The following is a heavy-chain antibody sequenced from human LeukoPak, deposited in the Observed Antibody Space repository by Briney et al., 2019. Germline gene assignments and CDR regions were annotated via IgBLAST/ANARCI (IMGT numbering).Heavy chain of an antibody. D-gene: IGHD3-22*01. V-gene: IGHV4-34*01. CDR1: GGSFSGYY. Sequence: ASETLSLTCAVYGGSFSGYYWSWIRQPPGKGLEWIGEFNHSGSTNYNPSLKSRVTISVDTSKNQFSLKLSSVTAADTAVYYCARGKRYYDSSGYHRYYYGMDVWGQGTTVTVSS. CDR2: FNHSGST. CDR3: ARGKRYYDSSGYHRYYYGMDV. J-gene: IGHJ6*02.